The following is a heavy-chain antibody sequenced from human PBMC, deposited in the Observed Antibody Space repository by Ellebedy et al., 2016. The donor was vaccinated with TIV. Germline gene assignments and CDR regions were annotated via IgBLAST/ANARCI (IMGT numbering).Heavy chain of an antibody. CDR2: FRSDGATI. Sequence: GESLKISCAASGFNFRTAWMSWVRQAPGKGLEWVGRFRSDGATIDYTAPVKGRFTISRDDSKATLYLQMNSLSTDDTAVYYCAADTPEPGSQIDHWGQGTLVTVSS. D-gene: IGHD2-2*01. J-gene: IGHJ4*01. V-gene: IGHV3-15*01. CDR3: AADTPEPGSQIDH. CDR1: GFNFRTAW.